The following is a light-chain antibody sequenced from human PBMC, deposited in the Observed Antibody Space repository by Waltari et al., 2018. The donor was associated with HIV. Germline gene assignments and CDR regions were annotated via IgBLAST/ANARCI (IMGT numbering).Light chain of an antibody. CDR1: SSDIGVYNY. J-gene: IGLJ2*01. V-gene: IGLV2-11*01. CDR2: DVS. CDR3: CSYGGRRI. Sequence: QPRSVSGSPGQSVTISCTGTSSDIGVYNYVSWYQQHAGKAPKLVIYDVSKRPSGVPDRFSGSKSGNTASLTISGLQPEDEADYHCCSYGGRRIFAGGTKLTVL.